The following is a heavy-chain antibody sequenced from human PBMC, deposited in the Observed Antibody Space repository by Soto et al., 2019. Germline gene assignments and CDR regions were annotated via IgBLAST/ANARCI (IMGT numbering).Heavy chain of an antibody. D-gene: IGHD2-2*02. Sequence: QVQLVQSGAEVKTPGASVKVSCKASGYTFTKYDMNWARQAPGQGLEWMGWMNPTSGNTGYAQKCQGRLTMTWDTAIGIAHMELSSLRNEDTAVYYCARSDGHTFNWLDSWGQGTLVTVSA. CDR2: MNPTSGNT. V-gene: IGHV1-8*01. CDR1: GYTFTKYD. J-gene: IGHJ5*01. CDR3: ARSDGHTFNWLDS.